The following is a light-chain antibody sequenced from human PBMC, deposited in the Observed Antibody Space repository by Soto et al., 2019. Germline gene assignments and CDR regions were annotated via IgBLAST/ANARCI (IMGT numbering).Light chain of an antibody. CDR3: SSYTSSSTLYV. CDR2: DVT. CDR1: SSDVGDNNY. Sequence: QSALTQPASVSGSPGQSITISCTGTSSDVGDNNYVSWYQQHPGKAPKLMIYDVTHRPSGISNRFSGSKSDNTASLTISGLQAEDEADYYCSSYTSSSTLYVFGTGTKVTVL. V-gene: IGLV2-14*01. J-gene: IGLJ1*01.